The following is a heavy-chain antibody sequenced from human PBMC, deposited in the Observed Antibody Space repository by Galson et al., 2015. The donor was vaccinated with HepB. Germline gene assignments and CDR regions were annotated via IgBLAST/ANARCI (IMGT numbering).Heavy chain of an antibody. CDR2: ISGSGDST. CDR3: AKAGSYFYFEY. Sequence: SLRLSCAVSGLSFSRNAMSWVRQAPGKGLQCVSAISGSGDSTYYADSVKGRFTISRDNSKNTLYLQMNSLRPEDTAVYYCAKAGSYFYFEYWGQGTLVTVSS. D-gene: IGHD1-26*01. V-gene: IGHV3-23*01. CDR1: GLSFSRNA. J-gene: IGHJ4*02.